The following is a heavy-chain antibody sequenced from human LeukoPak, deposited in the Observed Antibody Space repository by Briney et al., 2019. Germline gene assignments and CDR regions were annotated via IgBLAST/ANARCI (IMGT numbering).Heavy chain of an antibody. V-gene: IGHV2-5*02. CDR1: GFSLSASGVA. D-gene: IGHD3-3*01. J-gene: IGHJ4*02. CDR2: IYWDDDK. CDR3: PTSPPFATVAYYFDS. Sequence: SGPTLVNPTQTLTLTCTFSGFSLSASGVAVGWIRQPPGKALEWLALIYWDDDKHYSPSLKSRLTITKDTSKNQVVLTMTNMHPVNTAKNYFPTSPPFATVAYYFDSWGQGSLATVSS.